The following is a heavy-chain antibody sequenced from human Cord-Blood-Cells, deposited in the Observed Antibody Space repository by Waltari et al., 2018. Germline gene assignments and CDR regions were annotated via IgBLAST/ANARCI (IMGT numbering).Heavy chain of an antibody. J-gene: IGHJ6*02. CDR3: ARGYRITIFGVVIARYGMDV. CDR1: GGSFSGYY. V-gene: IGHV4-34*01. D-gene: IGHD3-3*01. CDR2: INHSGST. Sequence: QVQLQQWGAGLLKPSETLSLTCAVYGGSFSGYYWSWIRQPPGKGLEWIGEINHSGSTNNNPSLKSRVTISVDTSKNQFSLKLSSVTAADTAVYYCARGYRITIFGVVIARYGMDVWCQGTTVTVSS.